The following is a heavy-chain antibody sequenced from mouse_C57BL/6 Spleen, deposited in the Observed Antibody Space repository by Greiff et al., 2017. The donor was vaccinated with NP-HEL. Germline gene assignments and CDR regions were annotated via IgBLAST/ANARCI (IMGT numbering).Heavy chain of an antibody. V-gene: IGHV5-12*01. Sequence: EVKVEESGGGLVQPGGSLKLSCAASGFTFSDYYMYWVRQTPEKRLEWVAYISNGGGSTYYPDTVKGRFTISRDNAKNTLYLQMSRLKSEDTAMYYCARLNSNFYFDYWGQGTTLTVSS. CDR2: ISNGGGST. CDR3: ARLNSNFYFDY. J-gene: IGHJ2*01. CDR1: GFTFSDYY. D-gene: IGHD2-5*01.